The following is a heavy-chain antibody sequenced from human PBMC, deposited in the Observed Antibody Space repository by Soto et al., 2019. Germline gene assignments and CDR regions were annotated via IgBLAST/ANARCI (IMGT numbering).Heavy chain of an antibody. CDR3: AREAAVEGMDV. J-gene: IGHJ6*02. CDR1: GDSISSDGYY. CDR2: IYHSGNT. D-gene: IGHD2-15*01. Sequence: QVQLQESGPGLVKPSQTLSLTCTVSGDSISSDGYYWSWIRQHPGKGLEWIGYIYHSGNTYYNPSLRSRVTLSAAPSKNQGSLKLSSATAADTAVYYCAREAAVEGMDVWGQGTTVTVS. V-gene: IGHV4-31*03.